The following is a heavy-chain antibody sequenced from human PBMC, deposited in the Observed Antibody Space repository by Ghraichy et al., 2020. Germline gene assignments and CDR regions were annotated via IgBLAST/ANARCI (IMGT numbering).Heavy chain of an antibody. CDR2: IYTSGST. Sequence: TLSLTCTVSGGSISSGSYYWSWIRQPAGKGLEWIGRIYTSGSTNYNPSLKSRVTISVDTSKNQFSLKLSSVTAADTAVYYCARSIAVAGVFDPWGQGTLVTVSS. J-gene: IGHJ5*02. D-gene: IGHD6-19*01. CDR1: GGSISSGSYY. CDR3: ARSIAVAGVFDP. V-gene: IGHV4-61*02.